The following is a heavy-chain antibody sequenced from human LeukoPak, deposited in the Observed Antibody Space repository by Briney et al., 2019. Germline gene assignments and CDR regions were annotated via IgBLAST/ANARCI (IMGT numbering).Heavy chain of an antibody. J-gene: IGHJ4*02. CDR1: GGSISSSSYY. D-gene: IGHD4-17*01. V-gene: IGHV4-39*01. CDR3: ARLGVWDYGDDSYEPFDY. Sequence: SETLSLTCIVSGGSISSSSYYGGWIRQPPGKGLEWIGSIYYSGSTYYNPSLKTRVTISVDTSKNQFSLKLSSVTAADTAVYYCARLGVWDYGDDSYEPFDYWGQGTLVTVSS. CDR2: IYYSGST.